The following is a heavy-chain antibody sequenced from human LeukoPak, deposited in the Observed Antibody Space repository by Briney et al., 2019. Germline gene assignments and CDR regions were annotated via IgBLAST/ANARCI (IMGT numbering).Heavy chain of an antibody. D-gene: IGHD3-22*01. CDR3: ASPKDYDSSGYIGYYGMDV. V-gene: IGHV1-18*01. J-gene: IGHJ6*02. CDR1: GYTFTRYG. Sequence: ASVKVSCKPSGYTFTRYGMSWVRQAPGQGLEWLGWISGYNGNANYAEKFHARVTMTTDTSTSTAYMELSSLRSEDTAVYYCASPKDYDSSGYIGYYGMDVWGQGTTVTVSS. CDR2: ISGYNGNA.